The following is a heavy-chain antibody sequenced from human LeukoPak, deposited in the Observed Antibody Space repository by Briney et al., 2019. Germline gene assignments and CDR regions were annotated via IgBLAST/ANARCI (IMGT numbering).Heavy chain of an antibody. J-gene: IGHJ4*02. D-gene: IGHD2-2*01. V-gene: IGHV3-23*01. CDR2: ISGSGGST. Sequence: PGGSLRLSCAASGFTFSSYAMSWFRQAPGKGLEWVSAISGSGGSTYYADSVKGRFTISRDNSKNTLYLQMNSLRAEDTAVYYCAKVTQVVPAAMVDYWGQGTLVTVSS. CDR1: GFTFSSYA. CDR3: AKVTQVVPAAMVDY.